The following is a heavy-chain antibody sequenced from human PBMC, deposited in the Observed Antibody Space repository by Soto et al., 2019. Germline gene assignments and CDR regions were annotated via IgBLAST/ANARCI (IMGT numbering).Heavy chain of an antibody. V-gene: IGHV4-31*03. D-gene: IGHD2-2*01. CDR2: IYYSGST. CDR3: ARGRVIVVVPAARSSAFDI. Sequence: QVQLQESGPGLVKPSQTLSLTCTVSGGSISSGGYYWSWIRQHPGKGLEWIGYIYYSGSTYYNPSLKSRVTISVDTSKNQFSLKLSSVTAADTAVYYCARGRVIVVVPAARSSAFDIWGQGTMVTVSS. CDR1: GGSISSGGYY. J-gene: IGHJ3*02.